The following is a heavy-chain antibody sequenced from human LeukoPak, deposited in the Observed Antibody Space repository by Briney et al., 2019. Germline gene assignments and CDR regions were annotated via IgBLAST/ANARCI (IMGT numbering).Heavy chain of an antibody. CDR3: ARGDSHYYYMDV. CDR2: INPNSGDT. D-gene: IGHD3-22*01. J-gene: IGHJ6*03. CDR1: GYTFTGYY. Sequence: ASVKVSCKASGYTFTGYYMHWARQAPGQGLEWMGWINPNSGDTNYAQKFQGRVTMTRDASISTAYMELSRLRSDDTAVYYCARGDSHYYYMDVWGRGTTVSVSS. V-gene: IGHV1-2*02.